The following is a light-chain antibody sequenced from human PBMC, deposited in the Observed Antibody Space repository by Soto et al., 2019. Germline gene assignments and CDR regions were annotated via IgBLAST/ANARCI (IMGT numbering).Light chain of an antibody. V-gene: IGKV1-5*03. Sequence: DIQMTQSPPTLSASIGDRVSITCRASQSINSWLAWYQQKPGKAPKVLIYRTSNLESGVSSTFSGSGSGTEFTLTISSLQPDDFATYYFQQYYSYPWTFGQGTKVEI. CDR2: RTS. CDR1: QSINSW. CDR3: QQYYSYPWT. J-gene: IGKJ1*01.